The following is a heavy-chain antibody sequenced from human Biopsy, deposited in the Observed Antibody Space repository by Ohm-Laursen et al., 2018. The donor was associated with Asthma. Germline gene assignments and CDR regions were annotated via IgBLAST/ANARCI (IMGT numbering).Heavy chain of an antibody. D-gene: IGHD6-19*01. CDR3: ARGDSSGWSHYYFDY. CDR1: GFTVSRDP. V-gene: IGHV3-53*01. J-gene: IGHJ4*02. Sequence: SLRLSCTASGFTVSRDPMFWVRQAPGKGLEWVSVIYSGGTSHTADSVRGRFTISRDFSKNTLHLQMHSLRVEDTADYDCARGDSSGWSHYYFDYWGQGTLVTVSS. CDR2: IYSGGTS.